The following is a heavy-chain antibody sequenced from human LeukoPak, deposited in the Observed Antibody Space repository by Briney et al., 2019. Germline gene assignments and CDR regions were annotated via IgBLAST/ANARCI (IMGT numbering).Heavy chain of an antibody. CDR2: IGSSDTM. CDR3: AREGRSGYDLTGYYGMDV. Sequence: GGSLRLSCAASGFTFSTYEMNWVRQALGKGLEWVSYIGSSDTMYYADSVKGRFTISRDNAKNSLYLQMNSLRAEDTAIYYCAREGRSGYDLTGYYGMDVWGKGTTVTVSS. CDR1: GFTFSTYE. J-gene: IGHJ6*04. D-gene: IGHD5-12*01. V-gene: IGHV3-48*03.